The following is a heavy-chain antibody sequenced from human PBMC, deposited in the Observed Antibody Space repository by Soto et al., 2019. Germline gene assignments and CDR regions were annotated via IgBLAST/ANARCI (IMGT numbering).Heavy chain of an antibody. CDR2: ITPLFGIP. CDR3: ARDIHSAGGWFDT. Sequence: SLGVSCKACAGASGTLGITWVLQAPGEGLEWMGGITPLFGIPNYPPKFQGRLTITADKSTTTAYLELSSLRPEDTAVYYCARDIHSAGGWFDTWGRGSLVTVSS. CDR1: AGASGTLG. V-gene: IGHV1-69*10. D-gene: IGHD2-15*01. J-gene: IGHJ5*02.